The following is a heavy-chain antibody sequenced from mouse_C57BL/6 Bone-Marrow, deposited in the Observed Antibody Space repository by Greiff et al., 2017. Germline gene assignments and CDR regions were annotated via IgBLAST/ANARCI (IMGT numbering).Heavy chain of an antibody. CDR3: ARWALLLRGMDY. V-gene: IGHV14-3*01. D-gene: IGHD1-1*01. CDR1: GFNINNTY. CDR2: LDPANGNT. Sequence: VQLQQSVAELVRPGASVKLSCTASGFNINNTYMHWVKQRPEQGLEWIGRLDPANGNTKYAPKFQGKATITADTSSNTAYLQRSSLTSEDTAIYYCARWALLLRGMDYWGQGTAVTVSS. J-gene: IGHJ4*01.